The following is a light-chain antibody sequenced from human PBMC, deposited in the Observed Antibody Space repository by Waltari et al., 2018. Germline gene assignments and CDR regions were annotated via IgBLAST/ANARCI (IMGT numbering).Light chain of an antibody. CDR1: QNINTW. J-gene: IGKJ1*01. Sequence: DIQMTQSPSTLSASVGDRVTITCRASQNINTWLAWHQQEPGKAPKLLLYKASSLESGVPSRFSGSGSGTEYTLTISSLQPDDFATYYCLQYNGEPRTFGQGTKVEVK. CDR3: LQYNGEPRT. V-gene: IGKV1-5*03. CDR2: KAS.